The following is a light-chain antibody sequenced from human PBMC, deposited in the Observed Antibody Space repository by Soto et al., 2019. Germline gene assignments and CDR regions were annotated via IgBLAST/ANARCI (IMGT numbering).Light chain of an antibody. V-gene: IGLV2-14*01. CDR2: EVS. CDR3: SSYTSGRAYV. CDR1: SSDVGGYNY. Sequence: QSVLTQPASVSGSPGQSITISCTGTSSDVGGYNYVSWYQQQSGKAPKLMIHEVSNRPSGVSHRFSGSKSGNTASLTISGLQAEDEADYYCSSYTSGRAYVFGIGTKVTVL. J-gene: IGLJ1*01.